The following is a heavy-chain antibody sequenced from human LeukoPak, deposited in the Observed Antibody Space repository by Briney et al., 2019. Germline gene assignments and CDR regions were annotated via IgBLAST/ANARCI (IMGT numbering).Heavy chain of an antibody. CDR2: INPSGGST. J-gene: IGHJ4*02. CDR3: ARGYYDYVWGSYRPILCFDC. Sequence: GASVKASCKASGYTFTSYYMHWVRQAPGQGLEWMGIINPSGGSTSYAQKFQGRVTMTRDTSTSTVYMELSSLRSEDTAVYYCARGYYDYVWGSYRPILCFDCWGRGTLVTVSS. V-gene: IGHV1-46*01. CDR1: GYTFTSYY. D-gene: IGHD3-16*02.